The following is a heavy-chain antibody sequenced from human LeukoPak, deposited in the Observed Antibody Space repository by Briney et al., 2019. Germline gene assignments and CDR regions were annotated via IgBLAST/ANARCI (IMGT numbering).Heavy chain of an antibody. CDR1: GFTFSSYS. CDR3: ARSLLGEPIPWDY. Sequence: GGSLRLSCAASGFTFSSYSMNWVRQAPGKGLEWVSYISSSGSTIYYADSVKGRFTISRDNAKNSLYLQMNSLRAEDTAVYYCARSLLGEPIPWDYWGQETLVTVSS. J-gene: IGHJ4*02. D-gene: IGHD1-26*01. CDR2: ISSSGSTI. V-gene: IGHV3-48*04.